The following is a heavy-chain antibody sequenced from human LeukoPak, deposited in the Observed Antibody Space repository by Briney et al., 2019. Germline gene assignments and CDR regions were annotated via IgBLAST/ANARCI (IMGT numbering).Heavy chain of an antibody. D-gene: IGHD6-19*01. Sequence: GGSLRLSWAASGFPFFKSWMHWVRQAPGKGLLWISRIHNDGSGTTYADSVKGRFTISRDNSKNTLYLQMNSLRAEDTAVYYCAKDQLRGIAVAGGPSNVDCWGQGTLVTVSS. V-gene: IGHV3-74*03. CDR1: GFPFFKSW. J-gene: IGHJ4*02. CDR2: IHNDGSGT. CDR3: AKDQLRGIAVAGGPSNVDC.